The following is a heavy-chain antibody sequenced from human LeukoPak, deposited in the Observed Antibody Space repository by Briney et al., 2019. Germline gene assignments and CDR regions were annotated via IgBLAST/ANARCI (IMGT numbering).Heavy chain of an antibody. V-gene: IGHV3-21*01. CDR2: ISSSSYI. D-gene: IGHD3-3*01. J-gene: IGHJ3*02. CDR1: GFTFSSYS. Sequence: PGGSLRLSCAASGFTFSSYSMNWVRQAPGKGLEWVSSISSSSYIYYADSVKGRFTISRDNAKNSLYLQMNSLRAEDTAVYYCAREGGYDFWSGAFDIWGQGTMVTVSS. CDR3: AREGGYDFWSGAFDI.